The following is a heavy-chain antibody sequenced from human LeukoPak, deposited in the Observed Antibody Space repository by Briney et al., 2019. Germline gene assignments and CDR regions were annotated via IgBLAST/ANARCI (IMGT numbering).Heavy chain of an antibody. CDR1: GGSFSGYY. D-gene: IGHD1-26*01. J-gene: IGHJ4*02. CDR3: AREEGYSGSPLDY. V-gene: IGHV4-34*01. Sequence: PSETLSLTCAVYGGSFSGYYWSWIRQPPGKGLEWIGEINHSGSTNYNPSLKSRVTISVDTSKNQFSLKLSSVTAADTAVYYCAREEGYSGSPLDYWGQGTLVTVSS. CDR2: INHSGST.